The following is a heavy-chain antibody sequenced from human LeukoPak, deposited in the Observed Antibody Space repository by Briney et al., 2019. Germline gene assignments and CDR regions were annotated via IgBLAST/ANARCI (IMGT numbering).Heavy chain of an antibody. V-gene: IGHV1-2*06. CDR1: GYTFTGYY. CDR2: INPNSGGT. J-gene: IGHJ5*02. CDR3: ARGRRIAAAGKIWFDP. Sequence: ASVKVSCKASGYTFTGYYMHWVRQAPGQGLEWMGRINPNSGGTNYAQKFQGRVTMTRDTSISTAYMELSRLRSDDTAVYYCARGRRIAAAGKIWFDPWGQGTLATVSS. D-gene: IGHD6-13*01.